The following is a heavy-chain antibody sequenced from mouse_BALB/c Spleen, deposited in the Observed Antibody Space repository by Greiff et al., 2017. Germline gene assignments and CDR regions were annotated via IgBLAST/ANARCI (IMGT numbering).Heavy chain of an antibody. CDR3: ARGGGNYLTPWFAY. CDR2: INPNNGGT. Sequence: EVQLQESGPELVKPGASVKIPCKASGYTFTDYNMDWVKQSHGKSLEWIGDINPNNGGTIYNQKFKGKATLTVDKSSSTAYMELRSLTSEDTAVYYCARGGGNYLTPWFAYWGQGTLVTVSA. V-gene: IGHV1-18*01. J-gene: IGHJ3*01. D-gene: IGHD2-1*01. CDR1: GYTFTDYN.